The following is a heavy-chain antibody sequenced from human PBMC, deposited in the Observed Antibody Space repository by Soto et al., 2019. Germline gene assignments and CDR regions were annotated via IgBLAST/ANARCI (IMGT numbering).Heavy chain of an antibody. CDR2: IYSAGST. CDR3: ARDTVDASHVSWFDP. D-gene: IGHD2-15*01. V-gene: IGHV3-53*01. Sequence: GGSLRLSCAASGLTVSSSYMSWVRQAPGKGLQWVSVIYSAGSTYYANSVKGRFTISRDISTNMVYLQMSSVTAADTAVYYCARDTVDASHVSWFDPWGQGTLVTVSS. J-gene: IGHJ5*02. CDR1: GLTVSSSY.